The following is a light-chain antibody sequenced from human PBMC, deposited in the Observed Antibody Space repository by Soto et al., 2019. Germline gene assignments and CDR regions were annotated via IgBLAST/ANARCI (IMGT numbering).Light chain of an antibody. Sequence: SALTQPPSASGSPGQSVTISCTGTSSDVGGYNYVSWYQQHPGKAPKLMIYEVNKRPSGVPVRFSGSKSGHTASLTVSGLQAEDEADYYCSSYAGSNNYVLFGGGTKLTVL. J-gene: IGLJ2*01. V-gene: IGLV2-8*01. CDR1: SSDVGGYNY. CDR3: SSYAGSNNYVL. CDR2: EVN.